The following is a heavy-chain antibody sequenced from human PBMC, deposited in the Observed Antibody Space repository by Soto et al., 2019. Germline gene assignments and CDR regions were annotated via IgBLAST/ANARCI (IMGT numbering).Heavy chain of an antibody. D-gene: IGHD3-10*01. CDR2: ISDSGTT. CDR3: ASISSPAVSWYFDL. Sequence: QVQLQESGPGLVKPSETLSLTCSVSGGSMRSYYWSWIRQPPGKGLEWIGYISDSGTTNYNPSLKSRVTISVDTAKNQFSLKVTSVTAADTAVYYCASISSPAVSWYFDLWGRGTLVTVSS. V-gene: IGHV4-59*01. CDR1: GGSMRSYY. J-gene: IGHJ2*01.